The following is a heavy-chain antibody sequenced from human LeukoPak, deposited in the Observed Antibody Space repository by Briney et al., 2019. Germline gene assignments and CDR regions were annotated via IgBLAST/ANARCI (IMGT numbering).Heavy chain of an antibody. V-gene: IGHV4-34*01. D-gene: IGHD3-22*01. Sequence: ETSETLSLTCAVYGGSFSGYYWSWIRQPPGKGLEWIGEINHSGSTNYNPSLKSRVTISVDTSKNQFSLKLSSVTAADTAVYYCARAPGYYYDSSGEYYFDYWGQGTLVTVSS. CDR3: ARAPGYYYDSSGEYYFDY. J-gene: IGHJ4*02. CDR2: INHSGST. CDR1: GGSFSGYY.